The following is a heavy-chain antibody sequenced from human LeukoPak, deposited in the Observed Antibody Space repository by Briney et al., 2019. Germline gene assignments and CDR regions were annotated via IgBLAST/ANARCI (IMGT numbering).Heavy chain of an antibody. V-gene: IGHV4-59*01. D-gene: IGHD2-15*01. CDR2: VYYSGST. Sequence: SETLSLTCNVSGVSISSYYWTWIRQPPGQGLEWIGYVYYSGSTNYNPSLKSRVTISIDTSKNQFSLNLSSVTAADTAVYYCARRGGNYFDYWGQGTLVTVSS. CDR1: GVSISSYY. CDR3: ARRGGNYFDY. J-gene: IGHJ4*02.